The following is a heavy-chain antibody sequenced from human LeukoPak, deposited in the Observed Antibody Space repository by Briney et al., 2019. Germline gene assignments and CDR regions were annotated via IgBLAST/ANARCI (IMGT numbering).Heavy chain of an antibody. V-gene: IGHV3-30-3*01. CDR1: GFTFSSYA. J-gene: IGHJ6*03. CDR3: ARGWAQLSYTYYMDV. CDR2: ISYDGSNK. Sequence: GGSLRLSCAASGFTFSSYAMHWVRQAPGKGLEWVAVISYDGSNKYYADSVKGRFTISRDNSKNTLYLQMNSLRAEDTAVYYCARGWAQLSYTYYMDVWGKGTTVTVSS. D-gene: IGHD2-2*02.